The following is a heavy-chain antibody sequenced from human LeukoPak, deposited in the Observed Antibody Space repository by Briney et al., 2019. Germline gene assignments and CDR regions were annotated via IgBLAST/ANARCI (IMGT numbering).Heavy chain of an antibody. J-gene: IGHJ4*02. V-gene: IGHV3-30*03. CDR2: ISYDRSDE. CDR3: AGEGVYDYVWGSYRPYYFDY. D-gene: IGHD3-16*02. CDR1: GFTFSNYG. Sequence: GRSLRLSCAASGFTFSNYGMHWVRQAPGKGLEWVASISYDRSDEYNADSVKGRFTISRDNSKNTVYLQMNSLRAEDTAVYYCAGEGVYDYVWGSYRPYYFDYWGQGTLVTVSS.